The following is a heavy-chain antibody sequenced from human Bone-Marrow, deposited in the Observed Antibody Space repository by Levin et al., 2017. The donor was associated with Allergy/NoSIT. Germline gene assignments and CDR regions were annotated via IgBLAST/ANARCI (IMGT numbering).Heavy chain of an antibody. J-gene: IGHJ4*02. Sequence: GGSLRLSCAASGFTFSSYSMNWVRQAPGKGLEWVSSISSSSSYIYYADSVKGRFTISRDNAKNSLYLQMNSLRAEDTAVYYCARELYGVLTPRYYFDYWGQGTLVTVSS. CDR3: ARELYGVLTPRYYFDY. CDR2: ISSSSSYI. D-gene: IGHD4-17*01. V-gene: IGHV3-21*01. CDR1: GFTFSSYS.